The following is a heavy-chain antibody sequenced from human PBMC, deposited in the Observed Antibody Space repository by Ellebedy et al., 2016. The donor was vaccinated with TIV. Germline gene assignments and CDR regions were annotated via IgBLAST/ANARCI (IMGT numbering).Heavy chain of an antibody. D-gene: IGHD5-18*01. Sequence: GESLKISCAASEFTVSSNYMSWVRQAPGQGLEWVSVIYSGGTTHYADSVKGRFTISRDKSKNTMYLQMNSLRAEDTAVYYCAGHGDRAMTHWGQGTLVTVSS. V-gene: IGHV3-66*04. CDR1: EFTVSSNY. CDR3: AGHGDRAMTH. J-gene: IGHJ4*02. CDR2: IYSGGTT.